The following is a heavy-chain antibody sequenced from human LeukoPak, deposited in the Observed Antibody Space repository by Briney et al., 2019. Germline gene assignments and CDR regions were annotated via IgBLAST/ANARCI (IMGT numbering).Heavy chain of an antibody. J-gene: IGHJ4*02. CDR3: AKGAYYAD. V-gene: IGHV3-48*03. CDR1: GFTFSSYE. Sequence: PGGSLRLSCAASGFTFSSYEMNWVRQAPGKGLEWVSYISSSGSTIYYADSVKGRFTSSRDNSKNTLYLQMNSLRAEDTAVYYCAKGAYYADWGQGTLVTVSS. D-gene: IGHD3-3*01. CDR2: ISSSGSTI.